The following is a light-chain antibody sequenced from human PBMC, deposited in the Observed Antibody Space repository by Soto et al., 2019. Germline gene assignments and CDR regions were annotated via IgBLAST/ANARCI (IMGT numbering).Light chain of an antibody. CDR3: LQDYNYPRT. Sequence: TQSPGTLSLSPGERATLSCRASQSVGISYIAWYQHKPGKAPKLLIYAASSLQSGVPSRFSGSGSGTDFTLTISSLQPEDFATYYCLQDYNYPRTFGQGTKVEIK. CDR1: QSVGISY. V-gene: IGKV1-6*01. J-gene: IGKJ1*01. CDR2: AAS.